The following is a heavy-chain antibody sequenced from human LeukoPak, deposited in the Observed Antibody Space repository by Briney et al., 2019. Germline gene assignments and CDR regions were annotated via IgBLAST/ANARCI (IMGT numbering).Heavy chain of an antibody. Sequence: PSETLSLTCAVYGGSFSGHYWSWIRQPPGKGLEWIGEINHSGSTNYNPSLKSRVTISVDTSKNQFSLKLSSVTAADTAVYYCARVGGNYDYVWGSFTDAFDIWGQGTMVTVSS. CDR3: ARVGGNYDYVWGSFTDAFDI. V-gene: IGHV4-34*01. CDR1: GGSFSGHY. D-gene: IGHD3-16*01. CDR2: INHSGST. J-gene: IGHJ3*02.